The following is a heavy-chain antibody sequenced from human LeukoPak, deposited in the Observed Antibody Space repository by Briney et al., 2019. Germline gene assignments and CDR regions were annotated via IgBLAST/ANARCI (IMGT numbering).Heavy chain of an antibody. J-gene: IGHJ4*02. CDR1: GYTFTSYY. D-gene: IGHD1-14*01. CDR2: INPNGGST. Sequence: ASVKVSCEASGYTFTSYYMHWVRQAPGQGLEWMGLINPNGGSTTYAQKFQGRVTMTRDTSTSTVYMNLSSLRSEDTAVYSCARGNPPYYFNYWGQGTLVTVSS. V-gene: IGHV1-46*01. CDR3: ARGNPPYYFNY.